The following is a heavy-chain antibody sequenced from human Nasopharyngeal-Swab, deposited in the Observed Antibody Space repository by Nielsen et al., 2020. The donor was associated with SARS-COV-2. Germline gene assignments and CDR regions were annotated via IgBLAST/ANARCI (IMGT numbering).Heavy chain of an antibody. CDR2: IHRGGTT. J-gene: IGHJ4*02. V-gene: IGHV4-4*02. Sequence: VRQAPGKGPEWIGEIHRGGTTNYNPSLESRATISLDKSKNQFSLRLNSVTAADTAVYYCANVRVASAGTFDFWGLGTLVTVSS. D-gene: IGHD6-13*01. CDR3: ANVRVASAGTFDF.